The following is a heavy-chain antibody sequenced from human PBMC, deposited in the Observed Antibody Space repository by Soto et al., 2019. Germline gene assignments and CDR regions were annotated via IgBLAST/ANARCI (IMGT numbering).Heavy chain of an antibody. Sequence: QVQLVQSGAEVKKPGSSVKVSCKASGGTFSSYAISWVRQAPGQGLEWMGGIIPIFGTANYAQKFQGRVTITAYESTSTAYRELSSLRSEDTAVYYCARDRTGTGWFDPWGKGTLVTVSS. CDR1: GGTFSSYA. CDR3: ARDRTGTGWFDP. J-gene: IGHJ5*02. CDR2: IIPIFGTA. V-gene: IGHV1-69*12. D-gene: IGHD1-1*01.